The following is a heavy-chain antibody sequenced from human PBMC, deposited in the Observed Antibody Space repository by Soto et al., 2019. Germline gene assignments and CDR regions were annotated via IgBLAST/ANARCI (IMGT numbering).Heavy chain of an antibody. J-gene: IGHJ3*02. Sequence: QVQLQQWGAGPLKPSETLSLTCAVYGGSFSGYYWSWIRQPPGKGLEWIGEINHSGSTNYNPSLKSRVTISVDTSKNQFSLKLSSVTAADTAVYYCAACDYSDAFDIWGQGTMVTVSS. V-gene: IGHV4-34*01. CDR3: AACDYSDAFDI. CDR1: GGSFSGYY. CDR2: INHSGST. D-gene: IGHD4-4*01.